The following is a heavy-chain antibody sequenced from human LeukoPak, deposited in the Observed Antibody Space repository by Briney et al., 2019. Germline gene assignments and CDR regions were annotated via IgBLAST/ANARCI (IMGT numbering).Heavy chain of an antibody. D-gene: IGHD6-13*01. Sequence: PSETLSLTCTVSGGSISYYYWSWIRQPPGKGLEWIGRIYSTGSTNYSPSLKSRVTMSVDKSKNQFSLNLSSVTAADTAVYYCARGIADPYSFDSWGQGTLVTVSS. CDR3: ARGIADPYSFDS. CDR2: IYSTGST. CDR1: GGSISYYY. J-gene: IGHJ4*02. V-gene: IGHV4-4*07.